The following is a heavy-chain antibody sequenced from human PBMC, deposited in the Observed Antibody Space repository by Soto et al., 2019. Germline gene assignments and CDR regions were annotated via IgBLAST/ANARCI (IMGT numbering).Heavy chain of an antibody. D-gene: IGHD2-15*01. CDR3: ARAAVAGYWYFDL. V-gene: IGHV3-48*02. J-gene: IGHJ2*01. CDR1: GFTFSSYS. Sequence: EVQLVESGGGLVQPGGSLRLSCAASGFTFSSYSMNWVRQAPGKGLEWVSYISSSSSIINYADSVKGRFTISRDNAKNSLYLQMNSLRDEDTAVYYCARAAVAGYWYFDLWGRGTLVTVSS. CDR2: ISSSSSII.